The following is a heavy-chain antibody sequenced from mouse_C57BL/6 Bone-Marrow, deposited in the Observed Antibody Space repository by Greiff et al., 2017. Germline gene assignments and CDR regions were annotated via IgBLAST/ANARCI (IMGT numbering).Heavy chain of an antibody. V-gene: IGHV2-4*01. Sequence: VMLVESGPGLVQPSQSLSITCTVSGFSLTSYGVHWVRQPPGKGLEWLGVIWSGGSTDYNAAFISRLSISKDNSKSQVFFKMNSLQADDTAIYYCAKNYYGSEGWYFDVWGTGTTVTVSS. CDR1: GFSLTSYG. CDR3: AKNYYGSEGWYFDV. CDR2: IWSGGST. D-gene: IGHD1-1*01. J-gene: IGHJ1*03.